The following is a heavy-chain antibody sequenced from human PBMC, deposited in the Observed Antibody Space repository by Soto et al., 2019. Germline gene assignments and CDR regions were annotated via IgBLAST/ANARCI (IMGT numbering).Heavy chain of an antibody. CDR2: IIPIFSTA. Sequence: SVKVSCKASGGTFSSYAISWVRQAPGQGLEWMGGIIPIFSTANYAQKFQGRVTITADESTSTAYMELSSLRSEDTAVYYCAIEGYCSGGSCYLGYNWFDPWGQGTLVTVSS. D-gene: IGHD2-15*01. V-gene: IGHV1-69*13. J-gene: IGHJ5*02. CDR1: GGTFSSYA. CDR3: AIEGYCSGGSCYLGYNWFDP.